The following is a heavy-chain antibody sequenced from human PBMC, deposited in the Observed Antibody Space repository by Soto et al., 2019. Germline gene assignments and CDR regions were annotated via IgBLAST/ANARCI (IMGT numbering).Heavy chain of an antibody. V-gene: IGHV1-2*02. Sequence: ASVKVSCKASGYTFTGYHIHWVRQAPGQGLEWMGWINPNSGGPNYAQKFQGRVTVTRDTSISTAYMELSRLTSDDTAVYYCARDPSGIVGEGFWGQGTLVTVSS. CDR2: INPNSGGP. D-gene: IGHD3-22*01. J-gene: IGHJ4*02. CDR3: ARDPSGIVGEGF. CDR1: GYTFTGYH.